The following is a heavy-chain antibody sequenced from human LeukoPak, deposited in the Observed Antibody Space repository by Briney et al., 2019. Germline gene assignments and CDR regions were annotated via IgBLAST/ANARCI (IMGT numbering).Heavy chain of an antibody. CDR2: ISAYNGNT. CDR3: ARDQIVVVPAAKLDAFDI. J-gene: IGHJ3*02. V-gene: IGHV1-18*01. CDR1: GYTFTSYG. Sequence: ASVKVSCKASGYTFTSYGISWVRQAPGQGLEWMGWISAYNGNTNYAQKLQGRVTMTTDTSTSTAYMELRSLRSDGTAVYYCARDQIVVVPAAKLDAFDIWGQGTMVTVSS. D-gene: IGHD2-2*01.